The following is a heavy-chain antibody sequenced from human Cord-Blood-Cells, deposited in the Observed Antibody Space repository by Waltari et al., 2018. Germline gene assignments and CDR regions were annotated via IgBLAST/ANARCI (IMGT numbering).Heavy chain of an antibody. J-gene: IGHJ4*02. CDR1: GFTFRSYA. Sequence: QVQLVESGGGVVQPGRSLRLSCAASGFTFRSYAMHWVRQAPGKGREWVAVISYDGSNKYYADSVKGRFTISRDNSKNTLYLQMNSLRAEDTAVYYCARGSIAARLDYWGQGTLVTVSS. D-gene: IGHD6-6*01. V-gene: IGHV3-30-3*01. CDR2: ISYDGSNK. CDR3: ARGSIAARLDY.